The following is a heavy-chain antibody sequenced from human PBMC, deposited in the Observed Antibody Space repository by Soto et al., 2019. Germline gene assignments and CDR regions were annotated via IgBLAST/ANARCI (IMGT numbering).Heavy chain of an antibody. Sequence: ASVKVSCKASGYTFTSYAMHWVRQAPGQRLEWMGWINAGNGNTKYSQKFQGRVTITRDTSASTAYMELSSLRAEDTAVYYCARPNDAAGPPIYWGQGTLVTVSS. CDR2: INAGNGNT. V-gene: IGHV1-3*01. CDR1: GYTFTSYA. J-gene: IGHJ4*02. CDR3: ARPNDAAGPPIY. D-gene: IGHD6-19*01.